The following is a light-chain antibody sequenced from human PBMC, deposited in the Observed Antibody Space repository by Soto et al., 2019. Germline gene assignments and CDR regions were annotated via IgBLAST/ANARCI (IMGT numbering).Light chain of an antibody. CDR3: QQYNSYPLT. Sequence: DIQMTQSPSTLSASVGDRVTITCRASQSISSWLAWYQQKPGKAPNLLIYKASSLESGVPSRFSGSGSGTEFTLTISSLQPDDFANYYCQQYNSYPLTFGGGIKVEIK. V-gene: IGKV1-5*03. J-gene: IGKJ4*01. CDR1: QSISSW. CDR2: KAS.